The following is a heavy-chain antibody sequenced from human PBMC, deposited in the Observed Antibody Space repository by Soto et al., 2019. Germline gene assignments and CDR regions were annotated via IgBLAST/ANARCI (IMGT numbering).Heavy chain of an antibody. CDR2: ISGSGGST. J-gene: IGHJ4*02. Sequence: GGSLRLSCAASGFTFSSYAMSWVRQAPGKGLEWVSAISGSGGSTYYADSVKGRFTISRDNSKNTLYLQMNSLRAEDTAVYYCAKDGYVVVAAAYYDYWGQGTLVTVSS. CDR3: AKDGYVVVAAAYYDY. V-gene: IGHV3-23*01. CDR1: GFTFSSYA. D-gene: IGHD2-15*01.